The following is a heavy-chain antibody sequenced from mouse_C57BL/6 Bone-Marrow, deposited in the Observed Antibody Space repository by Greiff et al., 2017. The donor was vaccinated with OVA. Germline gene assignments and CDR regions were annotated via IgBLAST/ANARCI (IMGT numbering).Heavy chain of an antibody. J-gene: IGHJ1*03. Sequence: QVQLQQSGAELVKPGASVKMSCKASGYTFTSYWITWVKQRPGQGLEWIGDIYPGSGSTNYNEKFKSKATLTVDTSYSTAYMQLSSLTSEDSAVYYCARRYYGSSYWYFDVWGTGTTVTVSS. CDR2: IYPGSGST. V-gene: IGHV1-55*01. CDR3: ARRYYGSSYWYFDV. D-gene: IGHD1-1*01. CDR1: GYTFTSYW.